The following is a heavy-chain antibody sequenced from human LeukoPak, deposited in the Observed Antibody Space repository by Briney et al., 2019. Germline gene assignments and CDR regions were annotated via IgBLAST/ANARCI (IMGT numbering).Heavy chain of an antibody. CDR2: INDYGDDT. CDR3: VIGVGFDP. J-gene: IGHJ5*02. CDR1: GFTFSSYW. D-gene: IGHD5/OR15-5a*01. Sequence: GGSLRLSCAASGFTFSSYWMHWVRQAPGKGLVWVSRINDYGDDTRYVESVRGRFTISRDNAKNTVYLQMKSLRAEDTAVYYCVIGVGFDPWGQGTLVIVSS. V-gene: IGHV3-74*01.